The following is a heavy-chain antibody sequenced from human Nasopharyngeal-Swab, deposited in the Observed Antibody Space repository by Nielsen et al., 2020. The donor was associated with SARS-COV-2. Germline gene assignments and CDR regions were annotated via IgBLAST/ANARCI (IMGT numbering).Heavy chain of an antibody. Sequence: VRQAPGKGLEWVAVIWYDGSNKYYADSVKGRFTISRDNSKNTLYLQMNSLRAEDTAVYYCAKQSWGYSYGYYFDYWGQGTLVPSPQ. J-gene: IGHJ4*02. V-gene: IGHV3-33*06. D-gene: IGHD5-18*01. CDR2: IWYDGSNK. CDR3: AKQSWGYSYGYYFDY.